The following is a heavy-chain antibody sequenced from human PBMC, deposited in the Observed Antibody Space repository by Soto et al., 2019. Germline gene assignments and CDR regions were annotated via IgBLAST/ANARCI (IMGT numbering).Heavy chain of an antibody. Sequence: WGSLRLSCAASGFTFSTYTFNWVRQAPGKGLEWVSSISSGSSYIYYAGSVKGRFTISRDNAKNSLYLQMNSLRAEDTAVYYCARGVYYFELWGQGNLVTGTS. V-gene: IGHV3-21*01. CDR3: ARGVYYFEL. J-gene: IGHJ4*02. CDR2: ISSGSSYI. CDR1: GFTFSTYT.